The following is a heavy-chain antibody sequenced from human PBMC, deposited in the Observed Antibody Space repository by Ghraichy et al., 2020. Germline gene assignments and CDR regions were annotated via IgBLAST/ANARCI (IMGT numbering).Heavy chain of an antibody. Sequence: GGSLRLSCVASGFTFSSYSMIWVRQAPGKGLEWVSTISGAGTNTYFADSVKGRFTISRDNSKDTLYLQMSSLRAEDTALYFCARGESSWNLDYWGQGTLVTVSS. V-gene: IGHV3-23*01. D-gene: IGHD6-13*01. CDR2: ISGAGTNT. CDR3: ARGESSWNLDY. J-gene: IGHJ4*02. CDR1: GFTFSSYS.